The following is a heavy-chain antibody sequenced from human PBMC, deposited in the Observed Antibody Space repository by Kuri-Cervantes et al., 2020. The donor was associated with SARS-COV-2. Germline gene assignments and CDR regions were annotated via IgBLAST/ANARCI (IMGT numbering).Heavy chain of an antibody. Sequence: SVKVSFKASGGTFSSYAISWVRQAPGQGLEWMGGIIPIFGIANYAQKFQGRVTMTRDTSISTAYMELSRLRTDDTAVYYCARDFSDTSFGVAFDYWGQGTLVTVSS. CDR2: IIPIFGIA. V-gene: IGHV1-69*10. CDR1: GGTFSSYA. D-gene: IGHD3-3*01. CDR3: ARDFSDTSFGVAFDY. J-gene: IGHJ4*02.